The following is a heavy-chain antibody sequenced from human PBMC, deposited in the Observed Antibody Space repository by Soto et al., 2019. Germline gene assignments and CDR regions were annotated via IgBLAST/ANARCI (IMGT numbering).Heavy chain of an antibody. Sequence: PSETLSLTSSVSGGSLSRGGYSWSRTRQPPGKGVEWIGYIYHSGSTYYNPSLKSRVTISVDRSKNQFSLKLSSVTAADTAVYYCARVPDRWGQGTLVTVSS. CDR3: ARVPDR. D-gene: IGHD2-2*01. J-gene: IGHJ5*02. CDR2: IYHSGST. V-gene: IGHV4-30-2*01. CDR1: GGSLSRGGYS.